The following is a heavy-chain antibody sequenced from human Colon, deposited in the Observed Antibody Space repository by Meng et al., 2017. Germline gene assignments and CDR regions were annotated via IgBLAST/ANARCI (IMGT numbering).Heavy chain of an antibody. J-gene: IGHJ5*02. CDR2: ISAYNGNT. CDR3: ARLSMAYYYDSSGYKGWFDP. Sequence: VQVVQSGAGVKKPGASVKGSCKASGYTFTSYGISWVRQAPGQGLEWMGWISAYNGNTNYAQKLQGRVTMTTDTSTSTAYMELRSLRSDDTAVYYCARLSMAYYYDSSGYKGWFDPWGQGTLVTVSS. D-gene: IGHD3-22*01. CDR1: GYTFTSYG. V-gene: IGHV1-18*01.